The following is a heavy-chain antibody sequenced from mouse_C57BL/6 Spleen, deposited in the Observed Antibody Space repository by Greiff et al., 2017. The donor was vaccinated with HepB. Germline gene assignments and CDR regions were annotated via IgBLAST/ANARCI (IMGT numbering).Heavy chain of an antibody. J-gene: IGHJ4*01. D-gene: IGHD2-2*01. CDR3: ARRGYGYDGTVYAMDY. CDR2: IYWDDDK. Sequence: QVTLKESGPGILQSSQTLSLTCSFSGFSLSTSGMGVSWIRQPSGKGLEWLAHIYWDDDKRYNPSLKSRLTISKDTSRNQVFLKITSVDTADTATYYWARRGYGYDGTVYAMDYWGQGTSVTVSS. CDR1: GFSLSTSGMG. V-gene: IGHV8-12*01.